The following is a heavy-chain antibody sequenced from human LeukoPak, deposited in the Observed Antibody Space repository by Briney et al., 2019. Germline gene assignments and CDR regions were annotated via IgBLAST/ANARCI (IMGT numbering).Heavy chain of an antibody. CDR2: IYNTDST. CDR3: ARGDHYDESGYPGACSF. CDR1: GFTVSSNY. D-gene: IGHD3-3*01. J-gene: IGHJ4*02. Sequence: PGGSLRLSCAASGFTVSSNYMSWVRQAPGKGLEWVSLIYNTDSTYYADSVKGRFTISRDNSKNKLYLEMNSLRAEDTAVYCCARGDHYDESGYPGACSFRGQGILVTVSS. V-gene: IGHV3-53*01.